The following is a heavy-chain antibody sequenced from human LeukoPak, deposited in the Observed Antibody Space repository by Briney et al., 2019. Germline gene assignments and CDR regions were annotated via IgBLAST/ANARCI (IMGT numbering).Heavy chain of an antibody. J-gene: IGHJ6*03. D-gene: IGHD4-11*01. CDR3: ARVGGYSNYYYYYYMDV. CDR1: GGSFSGYY. CDR2: INHSGST. V-gene: IGHV4-34*01. Sequence: SETLSLTCAVYGGSFSGYYWSWIRQPPGKGLEWIGEINHSGSTNYNPSLKSRVTISVDTSKNQFSLKLSSVTAADTAVYYCARVGGYSNYYYYYYMDVWGKGTTVTVSS.